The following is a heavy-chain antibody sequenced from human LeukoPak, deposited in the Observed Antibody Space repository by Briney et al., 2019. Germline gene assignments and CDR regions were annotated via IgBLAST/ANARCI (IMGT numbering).Heavy chain of an antibody. J-gene: IGHJ4*02. CDR1: GFTFDDYG. V-gene: IGHV3-20*04. D-gene: IGHD3-10*01. CDR3: ARVRYYGSGSYYADY. Sequence: GGSLRLSCAASGFTFDDYGMSWVRQAPGKGLEWVSGINWSGGSTGYADSVKGRFTISRDNAKNSLYLQMNSLRAEDTALYYCARVRYYGSGSYYADYWGQGTLVTVSS. CDR2: INWSGGST.